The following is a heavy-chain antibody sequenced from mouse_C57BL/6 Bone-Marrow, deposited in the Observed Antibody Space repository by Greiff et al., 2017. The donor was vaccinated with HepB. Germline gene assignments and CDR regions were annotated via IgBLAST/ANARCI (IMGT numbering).Heavy chain of an antibody. CDR1: GFTFSDFY. D-gene: IGHD2-4*01. V-gene: IGHV7-1*01. J-gene: IGHJ1*03. CDR3: ARDSTMRWYFDV. Sequence: EVKLVESGGGLVQSGRSLRLSCATSGFTFSDFYMEWVRQAPGKGLEWIAASRNKANDYTTEYSASVKGRFIVSRDTSQSILYLQMNALRAEDTAIYYCARDSTMRWYFDVWGTGTTVTVSS. CDR2: SRNKANDYTT.